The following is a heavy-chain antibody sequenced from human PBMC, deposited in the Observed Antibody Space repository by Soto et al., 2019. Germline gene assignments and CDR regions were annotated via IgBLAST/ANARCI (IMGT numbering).Heavy chain of an antibody. CDR3: AKDLYSSPTVSIDY. CDR2: ISGSGGST. Sequence: GGSLRVSCAAAGFTFSSYARSWVRQAPGKGLEWVSAISGSGGSTYYADSVKGRFTISRDNSKNTLYLQMNSLRAEDTAVYYCAKDLYSSPTVSIDYWGQGTLVTVSS. D-gene: IGHD6-13*01. V-gene: IGHV3-23*01. CDR1: GFTFSSYA. J-gene: IGHJ4*02.